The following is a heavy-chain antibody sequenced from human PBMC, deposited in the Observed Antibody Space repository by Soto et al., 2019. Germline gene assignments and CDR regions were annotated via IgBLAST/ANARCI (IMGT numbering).Heavy chain of an antibody. CDR3: ARSWSAGDYVSYY. Sequence: SVKVSCTASGGTFSSYAISWVRQAPGQGLEWMGGIIPIFGTANYAQKFQGRVTITADESTSTAYMELSSLRSEDTAVYYCARSWSAGDYVSYYWGQGTLVTVSS. J-gene: IGHJ4*02. CDR2: IIPIFGTA. V-gene: IGHV1-69*13. CDR1: GGTFSSYA. D-gene: IGHD4-17*01.